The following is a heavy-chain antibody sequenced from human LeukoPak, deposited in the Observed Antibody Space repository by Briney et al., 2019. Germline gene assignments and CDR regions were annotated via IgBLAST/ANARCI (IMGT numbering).Heavy chain of an antibody. CDR3: AKGGWRTGDGMNV. CDR1: GLIFSTYT. CDR2: ISSDVGNK. J-gene: IGHJ6*02. V-gene: IGHV3-30*04. D-gene: IGHD6-19*01. Sequence: PGGSLRLSCAASGLIFSTYTNWVRQAPGKGLEWVAIISSDVGNKLNTDSVKGRFTISRDNSKNTLYLQMNSLRVDDTAVYYCAKGGWRTGDGMNVWGQGATVTVSS.